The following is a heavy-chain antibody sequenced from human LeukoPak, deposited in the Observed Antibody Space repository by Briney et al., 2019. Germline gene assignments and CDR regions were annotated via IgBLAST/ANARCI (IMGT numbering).Heavy chain of an antibody. CDR1: GGSISGFY. D-gene: IGHD3-16*02. J-gene: IGHJ4*02. CDR2: IHYDGST. Sequence: SETLSLTCTVSGGSISGFYWSWIRQPPGKGLEWLGSIHYDGSTFDNPAHKSRVTMSVNTSRNHFSLKMTSVTAADTAVYYCARDNRSLLDSWGQGILVTVSS. CDR3: ARDNRSLLDS. V-gene: IGHV4-59*04.